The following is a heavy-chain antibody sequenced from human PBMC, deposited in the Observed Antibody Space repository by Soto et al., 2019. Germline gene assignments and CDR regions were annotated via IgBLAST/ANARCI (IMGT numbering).Heavy chain of an antibody. D-gene: IGHD5-12*01. CDR2: ISSSGSDT. J-gene: IGHJ4*02. CDR1: GFTFSDYY. V-gene: IGHV3-11*05. CDR3: ARSLRGYSGYSGY. Sequence: QVQLVESGGGVVKPGGCLRLSCAASGFTFSDYYMSWIRQAPRKGLEWVSYISSSGSDTNYADSVKGRFTVSRDNAKNSLYLQMNSLRAEDTAVYYCARSLRGYSGYSGYWGQGTLVTVSS.